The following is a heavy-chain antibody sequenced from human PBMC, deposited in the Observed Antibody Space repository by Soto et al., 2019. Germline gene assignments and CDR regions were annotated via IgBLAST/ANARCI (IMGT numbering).Heavy chain of an antibody. J-gene: IGHJ5*02. CDR1: GGSISSSSYY. Sequence: PSETLSLTCTVSGGSISSSSYYWGWIRQPPGKGLEWIGSIYYSGSTYYNPSLKSRVTISVDTSKNQFSLKLSSVTAADTAVYYCARGIPLFNEQLAPTRGNLWFDPWGQGTLVTVSS. CDR2: IYYSGST. V-gene: IGHV4-39*07. D-gene: IGHD6-6*01. CDR3: ARGIPLFNEQLAPTRGNLWFDP.